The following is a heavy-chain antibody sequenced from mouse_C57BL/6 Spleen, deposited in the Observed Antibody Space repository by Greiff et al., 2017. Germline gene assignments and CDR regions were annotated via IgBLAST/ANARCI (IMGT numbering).Heavy chain of an antibody. V-gene: IGHV1-42*01. Sequence: EVKLMESGPELVKPGASVKISCKASGYSFTGYYMNWVKQSPEKSLEWIGEINPSTGGTTSNQKFKAKATLTVDKSSSTAYMQLKSLTSEDSAVYYCARSEYYGSYYWGQGTTLTVSS. D-gene: IGHD1-1*01. CDR1: GYSFTGYY. J-gene: IGHJ2*01. CDR2: INPSTGGT. CDR3: ARSEYYGSYY.